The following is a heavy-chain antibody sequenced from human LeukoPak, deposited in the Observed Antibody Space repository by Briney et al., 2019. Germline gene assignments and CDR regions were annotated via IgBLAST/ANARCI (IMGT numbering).Heavy chain of an antibody. Sequence: PGVSLRLSCAASGFTFSSYSMNWVRQAPGKGLEWVSSISSSSSYIYYADSVKGRFTISRDNAKNSLYLQMNSLRAEDTAVYYCARDGPSGSYFDYWGQGTLVTVSS. CDR3: ARDGPSGSYFDY. J-gene: IGHJ4*02. V-gene: IGHV3-21*01. D-gene: IGHD1-26*01. CDR1: GFTFSSYS. CDR2: ISSSSSYI.